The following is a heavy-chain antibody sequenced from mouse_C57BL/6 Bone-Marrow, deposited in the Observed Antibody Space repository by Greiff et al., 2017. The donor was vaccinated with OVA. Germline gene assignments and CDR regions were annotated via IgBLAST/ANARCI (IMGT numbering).Heavy chain of an antibody. D-gene: IGHD2-1*01. V-gene: IGHV1-63*01. CDR1: GYTFTNYW. J-gene: IGHJ2*01. CDR3: ARSGGTIDGNLFDY. CDR2: IYPGGGYT. Sequence: QVQLQQSGAELVRPGTSVKMSCKASGYTFTNYWIGWAQQRPGHGLEWIGDIYPGGGYTNYNEKFKGKATLTADKSSSTAYMQFSSLTSEDSAIYYCARSGGTIDGNLFDYWGQGTTLTVSS.